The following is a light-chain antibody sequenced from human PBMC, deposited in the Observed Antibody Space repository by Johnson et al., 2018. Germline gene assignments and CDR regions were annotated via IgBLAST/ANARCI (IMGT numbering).Light chain of an antibody. J-gene: IGLJ1*01. CDR1: SSNIGNNY. V-gene: IGLV1-51*02. Sequence: QSVLTQPPSVSAAPGQKVTISCSGSSSNIGNNYVSWYQQLPGTAPKLLIYENNKRPSGIPDRFSGSKSGTSATLGITGLQTGDEADYYCGTWYSSLSAGNVSGTGTKVTVL. CDR2: ENN. CDR3: GTWYSSLSAGNV.